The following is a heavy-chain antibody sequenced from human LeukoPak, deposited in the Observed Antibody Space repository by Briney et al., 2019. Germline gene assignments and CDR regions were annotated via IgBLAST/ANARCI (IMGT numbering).Heavy chain of an antibody. J-gene: IGHJ5*01. CDR3: VKDFGGELDS. Sequence: GRSLRLSCAASGFTFSTYGMHWVRQAPGKGLVWVSRINEDGRVTSYATSVRGRFTIFRDSVENTLHLQMNSLRAEDTAVYYCVKDFGGELDSWGQGTLVTVSS. CDR2: INEDGRVT. V-gene: IGHV3-74*01. CDR1: GFTFSTYG. D-gene: IGHD3-10*01.